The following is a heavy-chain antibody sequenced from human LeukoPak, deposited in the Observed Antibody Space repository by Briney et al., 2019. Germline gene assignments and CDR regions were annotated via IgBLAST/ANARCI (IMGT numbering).Heavy chain of an antibody. CDR3: ARGRDCSGGSCFSGLDY. J-gene: IGHJ4*02. V-gene: IGHV4-59*01. CDR2: IYYSGST. D-gene: IGHD2-15*01. Sequence: PSETLSLTCTVSGGSISSYYWSWIRQPPGKGREWSVYIYYSGSTNYNPSLKRRVTISVDTSKNQFSLKLSSVTAADTAVYYCARGRDCSGGSCFSGLDYWGQGTLVTVSS. CDR1: GGSISSYY.